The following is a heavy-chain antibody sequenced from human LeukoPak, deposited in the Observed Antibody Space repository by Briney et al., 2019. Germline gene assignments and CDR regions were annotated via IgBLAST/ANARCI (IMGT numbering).Heavy chain of an antibody. CDR1: GFTFSSYA. CDR2: ISGSGGST. CDR3: AKKLAVAGTVYFDY. V-gene: IGHV3-23*01. J-gene: IGHJ4*02. Sequence: PGGSLRLSCAASGFTFSSYAMSWVRQAPGKGLEWVSAISGSGGSTYYADSVKGRLTISRDNSKNTLYLQMNSLRAEDTAVYYCAKKLAVAGTVYFDYWGQGTLVTVSS. D-gene: IGHD6-19*01.